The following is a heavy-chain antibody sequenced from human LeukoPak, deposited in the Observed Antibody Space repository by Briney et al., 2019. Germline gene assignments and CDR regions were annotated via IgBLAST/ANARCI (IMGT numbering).Heavy chain of an antibody. CDR2: INSDGSST. J-gene: IGHJ5*02. V-gene: IGHV3-74*01. CDR3: ARAKEFRVDTAMVTYGFDP. D-gene: IGHD5-18*01. CDR1: GXTFSSYW. Sequence: GGSLRLSCAASGXTFSSYWLHWVRQAPGKGLVSVSRINSDGSSTSYADSVKGRFTISRDNAKNTLYLQMNSLRAEDTAVYYCARAKEFRVDTAMVTYGFDPWGQGTLVTVSS.